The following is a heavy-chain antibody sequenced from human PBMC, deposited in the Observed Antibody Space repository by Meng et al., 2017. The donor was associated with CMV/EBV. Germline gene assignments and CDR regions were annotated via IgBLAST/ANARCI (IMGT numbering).Heavy chain of an antibody. CDR3: ARAEGAVAGRGGFDH. CDR1: GFSYSSFG. D-gene: IGHD6-19*01. CDR2: ISRSSDYI. Sequence: GFSYSSFGMGWVRRAAGKGLEGVTAISRSSDYIFYADSVKGRFTIYRDNAKNLLLLQMNSQRANETAVYYGARAEGAVAGRGGFDHWGLGTLVTVSS. J-gene: IGHJ4*02. V-gene: IGHV3-21*01.